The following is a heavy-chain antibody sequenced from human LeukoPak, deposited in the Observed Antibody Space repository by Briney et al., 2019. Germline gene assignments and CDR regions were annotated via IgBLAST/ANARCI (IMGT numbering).Heavy chain of an antibody. J-gene: IGHJ6*02. V-gene: IGHV1-46*01. D-gene: IGHD2-15*01. CDR3: ARGYCSGGSCYNYYYYGMDV. Sequence: GASVKVSCKASGYTFTSYYMHWVRQAPGQGLEWMGIINPSGGSTSYAQKFQGRVTMTRDTSTSTVYMELSSLRSEDTAVYYCARGYCSGGSCYNYYYYGMDVWGQGTTVTVSS. CDR1: GYTFTSYY. CDR2: INPSGGST.